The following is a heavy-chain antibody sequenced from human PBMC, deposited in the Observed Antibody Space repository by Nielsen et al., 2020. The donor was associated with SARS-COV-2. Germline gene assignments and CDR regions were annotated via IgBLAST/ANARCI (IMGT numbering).Heavy chain of an antibody. J-gene: IGHJ2*01. V-gene: IGHV3-23*03. Sequence: GESLKISCAASGFTFSSYAMNWVRQAPGKGLEWVSLIYSSGRSTYYADSVTGRFSIPRDNSNNTLYLQMTSLRPDDAAVYYCAKMTKAWYFDLWGRGTLVSVSS. CDR3: AKMTKAWYFDL. CDR2: IYSSGRST. CDR1: GFTFSSYA.